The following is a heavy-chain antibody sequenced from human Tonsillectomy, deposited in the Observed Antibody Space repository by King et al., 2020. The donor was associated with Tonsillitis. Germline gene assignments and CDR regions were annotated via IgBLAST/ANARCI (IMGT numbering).Heavy chain of an antibody. CDR1: GFTFISYG. CDR2: ISYDGSNK. Sequence: VQLVESGGGVVQPGRSLRLSCAASGFTFISYGMHWVRQAPGKGLEWVAVISYDGSNKYYADSVKGRFTISRDNSKNTLYLQLNSLRAEDTAVYYCAKGGYSYGSFDYWGQGTLVTVSS. V-gene: IGHV3-30*18. D-gene: IGHD5-18*01. J-gene: IGHJ4*02. CDR3: AKGGYSYGSFDY.